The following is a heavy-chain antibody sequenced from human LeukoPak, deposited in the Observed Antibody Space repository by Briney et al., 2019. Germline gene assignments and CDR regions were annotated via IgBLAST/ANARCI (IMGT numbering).Heavy chain of an antibody. CDR1: GGTFSSYA. J-gene: IGHJ5*02. V-gene: IGHV1-69*04. D-gene: IGHD5-24*01. CDR3: ARVGEMATANWFDR. Sequence: SVKVSCKASGGTFSSYAISWVRQAPGQGLEWMGRIIPILGIANYAQKFQGRVTITADKSTSTAYMELSSLRSEDTAVYYCARVGEMATANWFDRWGQGTLVTVSS. CDR2: IIPILGIA.